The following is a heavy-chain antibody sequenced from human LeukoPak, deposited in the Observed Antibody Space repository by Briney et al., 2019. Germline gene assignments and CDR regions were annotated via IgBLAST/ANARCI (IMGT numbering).Heavy chain of an antibody. Sequence: GGSLRLSCAASGFTFSDYYMSWIRQAPGKGLEWVSYISSSGSTIYYADSVKGRFTISRDNAKNSLYLQMNSLRAEDTAVYYCAYYDFWSGYSFDYWGQGTLVTVSS. CDR2: ISSSGSTI. J-gene: IGHJ4*02. V-gene: IGHV3-11*04. CDR3: AYYDFWSGYSFDY. CDR1: GFTFSDYY. D-gene: IGHD3-3*01.